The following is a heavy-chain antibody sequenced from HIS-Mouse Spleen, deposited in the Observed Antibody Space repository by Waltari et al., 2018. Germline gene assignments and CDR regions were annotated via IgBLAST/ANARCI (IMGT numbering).Heavy chain of an antibody. CDR3: AKASSGWLDY. CDR1: GFTISSSL. J-gene: IGHJ4*02. D-gene: IGHD6-19*01. V-gene: IGHV3-30*18. CDR2: ISYDGSNK. Sequence: GQAASPWGVLRRPGTSRTRCCACAGFTISSSLHPRVLQDPGKGLEWVAVISYDGSNKYYADSVKGRFTISRDNSKNTLYLQMNSLSAEDTAVYYCAKASSGWLDYWGQGTLVTVSS.